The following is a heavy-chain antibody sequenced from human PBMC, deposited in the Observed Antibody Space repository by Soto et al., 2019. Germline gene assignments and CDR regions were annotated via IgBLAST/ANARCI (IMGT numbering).Heavy chain of an antibody. D-gene: IGHD3-10*01. CDR2: IWDDGSNK. CDR1: GFTFSSYG. J-gene: IGHJ6*03. V-gene: IGHV3-33*01. CDR3: ARDHGPGYYYMDV. Sequence: QVQLVESGGGVVQPGRSLRLSCAASGFTFSSYGMHWVRQAPGKGLEWVAVIWDDGSNKYYADPVKGRFTLSRDNYKKTLYMQMNSLRAEDTAVYYCARDHGPGYYYMDVWGKGTTVTVSS.